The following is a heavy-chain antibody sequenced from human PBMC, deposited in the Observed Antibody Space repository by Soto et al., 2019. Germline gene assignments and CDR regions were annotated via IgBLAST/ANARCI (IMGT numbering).Heavy chain of an antibody. CDR2: ISAYNGNT. Sequence: QVPLVQSGAEVKKPGASVQVSCKASGYTFTSYGISWVRQAPGQGLEWMGWISAYNGNTNYAQKLQGRVTMPKDTSTSTAYTELRSRRSDDTAVYYCATHAHEVSSGWYYWGQGTLDTVSS. CDR1: GYTFTSYG. J-gene: IGHJ4*02. D-gene: IGHD6-19*01. CDR3: ATHAHEVSSGWYY. V-gene: IGHV1-18*01.